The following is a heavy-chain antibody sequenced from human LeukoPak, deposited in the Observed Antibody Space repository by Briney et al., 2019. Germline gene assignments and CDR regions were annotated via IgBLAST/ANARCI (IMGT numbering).Heavy chain of an antibody. D-gene: IGHD3-22*01. CDR2: IYYSGST. V-gene: IGHV4-59*08. J-gene: IGHJ5*02. Sequence: SETLSLTCTVSGGSISSYYWSWIRQPPGKGLEWIGYIYYSGSTNYNPSLKSRVTISVDTSKNQFSLKLSSVTAADTAVYYCARLNRPYYYDSSGYYEIWFDPRGQGTLVTVSS. CDR1: GGSISSYY. CDR3: ARLNRPYYYDSSGYYEIWFDP.